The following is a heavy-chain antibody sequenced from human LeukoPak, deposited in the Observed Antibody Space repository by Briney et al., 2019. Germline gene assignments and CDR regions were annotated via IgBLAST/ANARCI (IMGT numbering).Heavy chain of an antibody. Sequence: SGGSLRLSCSASGFTFSNYAMNWVRQAPGKGLEWVSAIGGSGGSSYYADSVKGRVTISRDNSKNTLYLQMNSLRAEDTAVYYCARVVLHAFDIWGQGTMVTVSS. CDR3: ARVVLHAFDI. CDR2: IGGSGGSS. D-gene: IGHD6-6*01. CDR1: GFTFSNYA. V-gene: IGHV3-23*01. J-gene: IGHJ3*02.